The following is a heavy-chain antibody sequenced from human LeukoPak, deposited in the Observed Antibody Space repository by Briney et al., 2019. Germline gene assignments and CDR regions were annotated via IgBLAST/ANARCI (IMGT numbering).Heavy chain of an antibody. Sequence: PSETLSLTCAVYGGSISGYYWSWIRQPPGKGLEWIGEINHSGSTNYNPSLKSRVTISVDMSKNQFSLKLSSVTAADTAVYYCARAYCSGGSCYPYYYYYGMDVWGQGTTVTVSS. V-gene: IGHV4-34*01. D-gene: IGHD2-15*01. CDR2: INHSGST. J-gene: IGHJ6*02. CDR1: GGSISGYY. CDR3: ARAYCSGGSCYPYYYYYGMDV.